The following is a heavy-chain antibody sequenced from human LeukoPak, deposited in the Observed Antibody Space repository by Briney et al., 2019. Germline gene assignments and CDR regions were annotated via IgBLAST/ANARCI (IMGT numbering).Heavy chain of an antibody. CDR2: ISAYNGNT. CDR1: GYTFTSYG. J-gene: IGHJ4*02. CDR3: ARDGSSSWPYYFDY. Sequence: ASVKVSCKASGYTFTSYGISWVRQAPGQGLEWMGWISAYNGNTNYAQKLQGRVIMTTDTSTSTVYMELRSLRSDDTAVYYCARDGSSSWPYYFDYWGQGTLVTVSS. V-gene: IGHV1-18*01. D-gene: IGHD6-13*01.